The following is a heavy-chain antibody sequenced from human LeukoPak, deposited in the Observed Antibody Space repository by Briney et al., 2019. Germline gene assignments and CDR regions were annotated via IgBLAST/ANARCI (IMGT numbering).Heavy chain of an antibody. J-gene: IGHJ4*02. D-gene: IGHD3-9*01. CDR1: GGSVSSGSYY. CDR3: ARGWDGCDFLI. Sequence: SETLSLTCTVSGGSVSSGSYYWSWIRQPPGKGLEWIGYIYYSGSTNYNPSLKSRVTISVDTSKNQFSLKLSSVTAADTAVYYCARGWDGCDFLIWGQGTLVTVSS. V-gene: IGHV4-61*01. CDR2: IYYSGST.